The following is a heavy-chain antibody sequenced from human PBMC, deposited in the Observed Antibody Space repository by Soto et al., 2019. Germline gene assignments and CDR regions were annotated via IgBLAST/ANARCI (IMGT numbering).Heavy chain of an antibody. V-gene: IGHV6-1*01. CDR1: GDSFSSNSAA. D-gene: IGHD2-8*02. CDR2: TYHRSKWLN. J-gene: IGHJ3*02. CDR3: ARGTGGPRGDALDI. Sequence: QVHLHQSGPGVVKPSQTLSLTCAISGDSFSSNSAAWNWIRQSPLRGLEWLGRTYHRSKWLNDYALSLRGRITVNPDTSKNQFSLQMYSVTPEGSAVYYCARGTGGPRGDALDIWGQGTVVTVSS.